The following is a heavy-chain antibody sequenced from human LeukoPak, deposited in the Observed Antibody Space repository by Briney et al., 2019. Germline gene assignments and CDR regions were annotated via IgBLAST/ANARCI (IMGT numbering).Heavy chain of an antibody. Sequence: SETLSLTCAVYGGSLNGHYWSWIRQPPGKGLEWIGEGSESGGTKFNPSLKSRVTISVDTSKNQFSLKLSSVTATDTAVYYCARFISGEDHTSSSWFLGAFDIWGQGTMVTVSS. CDR3: ARFISGEDHTSSSWFLGAFDI. CDR2: GSESGGT. V-gene: IGHV4-34*01. J-gene: IGHJ3*02. CDR1: GGSLNGHY. D-gene: IGHD6-13*01.